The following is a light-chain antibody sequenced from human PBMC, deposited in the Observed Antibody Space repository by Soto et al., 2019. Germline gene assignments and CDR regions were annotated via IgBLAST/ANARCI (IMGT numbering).Light chain of an antibody. CDR1: SSDVGGYNY. CDR3: SAYTSSSTRV. J-gene: IGLJ2*01. CDR2: DVS. V-gene: IGLV2-14*01. Sequence: QSALTQPASVSGSPGQSITISCTGTSSDVGGYNYVSWYQQHPGKAPKLMIYDVSNRPSGVSNRFSGSKSGNTASLTISGLQAEDEADDYCSAYTSSSTRVSGGGTKLTVL.